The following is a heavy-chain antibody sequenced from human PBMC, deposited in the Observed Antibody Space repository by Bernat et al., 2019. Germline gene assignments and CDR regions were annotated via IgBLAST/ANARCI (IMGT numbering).Heavy chain of an antibody. J-gene: IGHJ5*02. D-gene: IGHD2-15*01. CDR2: ISGSGGST. CDR3: AKDMTVVAALDNWFDP. V-gene: IGHV3-23*01. CDR1: GFTFSSYA. Sequence: EVQLLESGGGLVQPGGSLRLSCAASGFTFSSYAMSWVRQAPGKGLEWVSAISGSGGSTYYADSVKGRFTISRDNSKNTLYLQMNSLRAEDTAVYYCAKDMTVVAALDNWFDPWGQGTLVTVSS.